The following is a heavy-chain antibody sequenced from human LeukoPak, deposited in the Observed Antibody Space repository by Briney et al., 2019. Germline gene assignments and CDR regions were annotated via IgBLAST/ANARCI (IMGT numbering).Heavy chain of an antibody. J-gene: IGHJ6*02. CDR1: GFTFSSYG. V-gene: IGHV3-33*01. CDR3: ARDPTPKKDFWSGYFLAYYYYGMDV. D-gene: IGHD3-3*01. Sequence: GGSLRLSCAASGFTFSSYGMHWVRQAPGKGLEWVAVIWYDGSNKYYADSVKGRFTISRDNSKNTLYLQMNSLRAEDTAVYYCARDPTPKKDFWSGYFLAYYYYGMDVWGQGTTVTVSS. CDR2: IWYDGSNK.